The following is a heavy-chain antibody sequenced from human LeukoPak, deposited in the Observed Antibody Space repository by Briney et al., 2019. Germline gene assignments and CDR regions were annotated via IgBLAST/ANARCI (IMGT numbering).Heavy chain of an antibody. D-gene: IGHD3-16*01. CDR2: IIPIFGTA. CDR1: GGTFSSYA. CDR3: ARVLNSPLDYVWGGGYYGMDV. Sequence: ASVKVSCKASGGTFSSYAISWVRQAPGQGLEWMGGIIPIFGTANYAQKFQGRVTITADESTSTAYMELSSLRSEDTAVYYCARVLNSPLDYVWGGGYYGMDVWGQGTTVTVSS. V-gene: IGHV1-69*01. J-gene: IGHJ6*02.